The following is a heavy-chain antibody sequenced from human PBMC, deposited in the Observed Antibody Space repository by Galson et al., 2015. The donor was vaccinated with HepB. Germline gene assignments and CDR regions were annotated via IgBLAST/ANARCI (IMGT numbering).Heavy chain of an antibody. V-gene: IGHV3-74*01. D-gene: IGHD1-1*01. CDR3: AQGWQQLAR. CDR2: INSDGSST. J-gene: IGHJ4*02. Sequence: SLRLSCAASGFTFSSYWMHWVRQAPGKGLVWVSRINSDGSSTSYADSVKGRFTISRDNAKNTLYPQMNSLRAEDTAIYYCAQGWQQLARWGQGTLVTVSS. CDR1: GFTFSSYW.